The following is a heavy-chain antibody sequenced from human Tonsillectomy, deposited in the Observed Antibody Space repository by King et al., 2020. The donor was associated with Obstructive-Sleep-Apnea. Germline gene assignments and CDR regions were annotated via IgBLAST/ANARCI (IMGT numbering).Heavy chain of an antibody. J-gene: IGHJ6*02. CDR3: ARVGETTYYYYGMDV. V-gene: IGHV4-4*07. Sequence: VQLQESGPGLVKSSETLSLTCTVSVGSISSYYWSWFRQPAGKGLEWFGRIYTSGRTNYNPSLQSRVTMSVDTSKNPFSLKLSSVTAADTAVYYCARVGETTYYYYGMDVWGQGTTVTVSS. D-gene: IGHD1-26*01. CDR2: IYTSGRT. CDR1: VGSISSYY.